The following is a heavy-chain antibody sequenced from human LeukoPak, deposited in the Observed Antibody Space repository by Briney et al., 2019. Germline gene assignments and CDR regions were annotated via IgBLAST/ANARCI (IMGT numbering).Heavy chain of an antibody. D-gene: IGHD5-24*01. Sequence: PGRSLRLSCAASGFTFNRYGMHWVRQAPGKGLEWVSVIYSGGSTYYADSVKGRFTISRDNSKNTLYLQMNSLRAEDTAVYYCARDRFRRDGYNYGRDGAFDIWSQGTMVTVSS. V-gene: IGHV3-66*01. CDR2: IYSGGST. J-gene: IGHJ3*02. CDR1: GFTFNRYG. CDR3: ARDRFRRDGYNYGRDGAFDI.